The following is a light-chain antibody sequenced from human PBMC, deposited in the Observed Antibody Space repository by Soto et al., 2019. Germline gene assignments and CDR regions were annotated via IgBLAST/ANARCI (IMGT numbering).Light chain of an antibody. Sequence: VLTQPPSASGTPGQTVTISCSGSSSHIGSAYIYWYQYLPGTAPKLLIYRNNQRPSGVPDRFSASKSGTSASLAISGLRSEDEADYYCAAWDDNLVVFGGGTQLTVL. V-gene: IGLV1-47*01. CDR2: RNN. CDR3: AAWDDNLVV. J-gene: IGLJ2*01. CDR1: SSHIGSAY.